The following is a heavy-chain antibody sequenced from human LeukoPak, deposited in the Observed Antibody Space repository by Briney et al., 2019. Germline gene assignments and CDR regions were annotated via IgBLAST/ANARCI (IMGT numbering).Heavy chain of an antibody. CDR1: GDSVSSNSAA. CDR3: ARQIAVAGTGWFDP. J-gene: IGHJ5*02. V-gene: IGHV6-1*01. D-gene: IGHD6-19*01. Sequence: SQTLSLTCAISGDSVSSNSAAWNWIRQSPSRGLEWLGRTYYRSKWYNDYAVSVKSRITINPDTSKNQFSLQLNSETPEDTAVYYCARQIAVAGTGWFDPWGQGTLVTVSS. CDR2: TYYRSKWYN.